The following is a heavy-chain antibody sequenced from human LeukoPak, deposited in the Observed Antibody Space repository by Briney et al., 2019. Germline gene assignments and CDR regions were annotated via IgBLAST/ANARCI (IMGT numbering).Heavy chain of an antibody. CDR1: GFTFSDHY. CDR2: TRNKVKSYTT. J-gene: IGHJ4*02. D-gene: IGHD3-22*01. V-gene: IGHV3-72*01. CDR3: VGAVADSTGHHYFDY. Sequence: GGSLRLSCAASGFTFSDHYMDWVRQAPGKGLEWVARTRNKVKSYTTQYAASVKGRFTISRDDSKNSLYLQMNSLKTEDTAVYYWVGAVADSTGHHYFDYWGQGTLVTVSS.